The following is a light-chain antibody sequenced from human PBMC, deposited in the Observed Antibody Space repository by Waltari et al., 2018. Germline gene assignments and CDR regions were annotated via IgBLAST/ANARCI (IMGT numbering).Light chain of an antibody. Sequence: EIVLTQSPGTLSLSPGERATLSCRASQSVSSTYLAWYKQKPGPAPRRLIYGAFSRATGIPDTLSGSGSGTDFTLTISRLEPGAAAVYYCQQYGSSPITFGQGTRLEIK. CDR2: GAF. CDR3: QQYGSSPIT. CDR1: QSVSSTY. V-gene: IGKV3-20*01. J-gene: IGKJ5*01.